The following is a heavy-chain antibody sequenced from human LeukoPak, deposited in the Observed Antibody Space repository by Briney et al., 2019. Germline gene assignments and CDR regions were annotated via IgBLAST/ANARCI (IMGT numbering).Heavy chain of an antibody. CDR1: GFTFSSYS. J-gene: IGHJ3*02. V-gene: IGHV3-21*01. CDR3: ARNRSPGGVYSYGYDAFDI. CDR2: ISSSSSYI. D-gene: IGHD5-18*01. Sequence: GGSLRLSCAASGFTFSSYSMNWVRQAPGKGLEWVSSISSSSSYIYYADSVKCRFTISRDNAKNSLYLQMNSLRAEDTAVYYCARNRSPGGVYSYGYDAFDIWGQGTMVTVSS.